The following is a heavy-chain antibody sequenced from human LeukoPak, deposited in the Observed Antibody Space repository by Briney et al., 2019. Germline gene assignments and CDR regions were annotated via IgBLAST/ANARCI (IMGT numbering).Heavy chain of an antibody. CDR2: ISTNGGGT. CDR1: GFTFSSYA. Sequence: GGSLRLSCAASGFTFSSYAMRWVRQTPGKGLEYVSAISTNGGGTYYANSVKGRFTTSRDNSKTTLYLQMGSLRAEDMAVYFCARYCNGVTCYSGYDYWGQGTLVTVSS. D-gene: IGHD2-15*01. CDR3: ARYCNGVTCYSGYDY. J-gene: IGHJ4*02. V-gene: IGHV3-64*01.